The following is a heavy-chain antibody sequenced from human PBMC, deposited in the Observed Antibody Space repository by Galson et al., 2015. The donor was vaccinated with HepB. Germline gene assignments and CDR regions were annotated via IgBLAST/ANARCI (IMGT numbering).Heavy chain of an antibody. D-gene: IGHD2-2*01. J-gene: IGHJ4*02. CDR2: IIPIFGTA. V-gene: IGHV1-69*06. CDR3: AREGRAVSAAGDYFDY. CDR1: GGTFSSYA. Sequence: SVKVSCKASGGTFSSYAISWVRQAPGQGLEWMGGIIPIFGTANYAQKFQGRVTITADKSTSTAYMELSSLRSEDTAVYYCAREGRAVSAAGDYFDYWGQGTLVTVSS.